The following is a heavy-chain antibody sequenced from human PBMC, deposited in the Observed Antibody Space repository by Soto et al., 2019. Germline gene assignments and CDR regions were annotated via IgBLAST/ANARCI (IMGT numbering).Heavy chain of an antibody. J-gene: IGHJ6*02. CDR2: ISAYNGNT. CDR3: ARASRSYYYGMDV. Sequence: GASVKVSCKASGYTFASYGIRWVRQAPGQGLEWMGWISAYNGNTNYAQKLQGRVTMTTDTSTSTAYMELRSLRSDDTAVYYCARASRSYYYGMDVWGQGTTVTVSS. CDR1: GYTFASYG. V-gene: IGHV1-18*01.